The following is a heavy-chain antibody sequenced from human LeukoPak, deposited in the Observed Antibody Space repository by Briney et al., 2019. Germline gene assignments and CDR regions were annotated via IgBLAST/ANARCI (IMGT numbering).Heavy chain of an antibody. V-gene: IGHV4-59*01. J-gene: IGHJ5*02. D-gene: IGHD2-2*01. CDR2: IYYSGST. CDR1: GGSISSYY. Sequence: SETLSLTCTVSGGSISSYYWSWIRQPPGKGLEWIGYIYYSGSTNYNPSLKSRVTISVDTSKNQFSLKLSSVTAADTAVYYCARDLAVPAAPPSNWFDPWGQGTLVTVSS. CDR3: ARDLAVPAAPPSNWFDP.